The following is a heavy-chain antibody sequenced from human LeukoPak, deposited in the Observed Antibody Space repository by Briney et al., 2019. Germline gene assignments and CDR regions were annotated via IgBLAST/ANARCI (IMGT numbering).Heavy chain of an antibody. CDR1: GYTFTNYY. CDR2: ISPSGGST. Sequence: ASVKVSCKASGYTFTNYYIHWVRQAPGQGPEWMGVISPSGGSTTYAQKFQGRVTLTRDMSTSTDYLELSSLRYEDTAVYYCARDNSVRDEAWWFNLWGQGTLVTVSS. V-gene: IGHV1-46*01. J-gene: IGHJ5*02. CDR3: ARDNSVRDEAWWFNL. D-gene: IGHD5-24*01.